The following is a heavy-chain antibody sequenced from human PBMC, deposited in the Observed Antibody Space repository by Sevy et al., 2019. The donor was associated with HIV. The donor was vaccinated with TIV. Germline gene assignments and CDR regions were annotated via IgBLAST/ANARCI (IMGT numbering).Heavy chain of an antibody. CDR2: ISGSGGSA. Sequence: GGSLRVSCGASGDTFSSYAMSWVRQAPGKGLEWVSGISGSGGSAHYAYAVKGRFTVSRDNSKSALYLQMNSLRAGDTAVYYCAKDLGVIVVSEFDYWGQGTLVTVSS. J-gene: IGHJ4*02. CDR3: AKDLGVIVVSEFDY. D-gene: IGHD3-22*01. CDR1: GDTFSSYA. V-gene: IGHV3-23*01.